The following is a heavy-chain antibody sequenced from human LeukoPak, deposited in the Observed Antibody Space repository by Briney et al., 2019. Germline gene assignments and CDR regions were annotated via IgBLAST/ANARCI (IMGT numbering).Heavy chain of an antibody. CDR1: GVSISSSNSY. D-gene: IGHD3/OR15-3a*01. J-gene: IGHJ4*02. CDR3: ARFDFAKTAYYFDS. V-gene: IGHV4-39*01. Sequence: SETLSLTCTVSGVSISSSNSYWGWIRQPPGKGLEWIGSIYYSGNTYYNASLKSQVSISIDTSKNQFSLELTSVTAADTAVYFCARFDFAKTAYYFDSWGQGILVTVSS. CDR2: IYYSGNT.